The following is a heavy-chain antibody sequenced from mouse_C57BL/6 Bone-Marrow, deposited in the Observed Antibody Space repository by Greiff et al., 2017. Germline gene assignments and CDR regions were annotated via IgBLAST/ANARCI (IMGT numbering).Heavy chain of an antibody. Sequence: DVQLVESGEGLVKPGGSLKLSCAASGFTFSSYAMSWVRQTPEKRLEWVAYISSGGDYIYYADTVKGRFTISRDNARNTLYLQMSSLKAEETAMYYCTRDITTVRSGDWYFDVWGTGTTGTVSS. CDR2: ISSGGDYI. CDR1: GFTFSSYA. CDR3: TRDITTVRSGDWYFDV. V-gene: IGHV5-9-1*02. D-gene: IGHD1-1*01. J-gene: IGHJ1*03.